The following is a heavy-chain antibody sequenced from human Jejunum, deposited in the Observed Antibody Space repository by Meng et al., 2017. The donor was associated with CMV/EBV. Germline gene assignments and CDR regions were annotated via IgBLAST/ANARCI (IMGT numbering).Heavy chain of an antibody. CDR3: AKDLRF. Sequence: SLSLSCAASVFTFSDYAMSWVRQAPGKGLEWVSAISGAGITTYYADSVKARFIISRDNSKNTVYLQMSSLRAEDTALYYCAKDLRFGGQGTLVTVSS. D-gene: IGHD3-10*01. V-gene: IGHV3-23*01. CDR1: VFTFSDYA. J-gene: IGHJ4*02. CDR2: ISGAGITT.